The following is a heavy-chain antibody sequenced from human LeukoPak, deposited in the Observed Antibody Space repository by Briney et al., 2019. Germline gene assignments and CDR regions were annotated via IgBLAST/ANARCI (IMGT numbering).Heavy chain of an antibody. V-gene: IGHV4-59*13. CDR2: IYYSGST. D-gene: IGHD1-26*01. CDR3: ARAAYSGSYHSDY. CDR1: GGSIGTYY. Sequence: SETLSLTCTVSGGSIGTYYWSWIRQPPGKGLEWIGYIYYSGSTNYNPSLKSRVTISVYTSKNQFSLKLNSVTAADTAVYYCARAAYSGSYHSDYWGQGTLVTVSS. J-gene: IGHJ4*02.